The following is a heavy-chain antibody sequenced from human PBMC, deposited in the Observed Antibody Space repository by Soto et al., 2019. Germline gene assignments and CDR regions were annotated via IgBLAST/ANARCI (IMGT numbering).Heavy chain of an antibody. CDR2: IYYSGST. J-gene: IGHJ4*02. CDR1: GGSISSGGYY. V-gene: IGHV4-31*03. D-gene: IGHD3-16*01. Sequence: SETLSLTCTVSGGSISSGGYYWSWIRQHPGKGLEWIGYIYYSGSTYYNPSLKSRVTISVDTSKNQFSLKLSSVTAADTAVYYCARGFALGTNFDYWGQGTLGTVSS. CDR3: ARGFALGTNFDY.